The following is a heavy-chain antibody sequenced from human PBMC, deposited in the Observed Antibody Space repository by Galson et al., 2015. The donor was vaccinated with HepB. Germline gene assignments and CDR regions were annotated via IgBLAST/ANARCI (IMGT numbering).Heavy chain of an antibody. J-gene: IGHJ6*02. D-gene: IGHD5-18*01. V-gene: IGHV3-30-3*01. CDR3: ARTVDTRVVDYYYGMDV. Sequence: SLRLSCAASGFTFSSYAMHWVRQAPGKGLEWVAVISYDGSNKYYADSVKGRFTISRDNSKNTLYLQMNSLRAEDTAVYYCARTVDTRVVDYYYGMDVWGQVTTVTASS. CDR1: GFTFSSYA. CDR2: ISYDGSNK.